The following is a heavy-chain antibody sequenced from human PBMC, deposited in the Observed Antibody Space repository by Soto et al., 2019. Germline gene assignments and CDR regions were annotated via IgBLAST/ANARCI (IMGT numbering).Heavy chain of an antibody. CDR2: ISGSGGTT. CDR1: GFTFSSYA. J-gene: IGHJ6*02. V-gene: IGHV3-23*01. Sequence: GGSLRLSCAASGFTFSSYAMTWVRQAPGKGLEWVSAISGSGGTTYHADSMKGRFTISRDNSKNTLYLQMNSLRAEDAAVYYCAKPPYSSSSYYYYGMDVWGQGTTVTVSS. CDR3: AKPPYSSSSYYYYGMDV. D-gene: IGHD6-6*01.